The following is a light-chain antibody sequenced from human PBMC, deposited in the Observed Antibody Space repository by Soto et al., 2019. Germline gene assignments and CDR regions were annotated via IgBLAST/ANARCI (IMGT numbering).Light chain of an antibody. CDR2: GAS. Sequence: EIVLTQSPGTLSLSPGERATLSCRASQSVSSNYLAWYQQKPGQAPRLLIYGASSRATGIPDRFSGSGSGTDFTLTISRLEPEDFAMYYCQQYGSSPGTFGQGTELEIK. J-gene: IGKJ2*01. CDR3: QQYGSSPGT. V-gene: IGKV3-20*01. CDR1: QSVSSNY.